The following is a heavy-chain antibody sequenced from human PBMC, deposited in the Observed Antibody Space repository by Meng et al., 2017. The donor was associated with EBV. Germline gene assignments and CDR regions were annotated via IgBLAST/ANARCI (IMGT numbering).Heavy chain of an antibody. CDR3: ARGMRNFNF. Sequence: QVQLVAAGAEVKKPGASVKVSCKASGYTFSSFGISWARQAPGQGPEWMGWISAYNGDTKYAQKFQGRVTVTTDTSTSTAYMELRSLRRDDTAVYYCARGMRNFNFWGQGTLVTVSS. CDR1: GYTFSSFG. J-gene: IGHJ4*02. V-gene: IGHV1-18*01. CDR2: ISAYNGDT.